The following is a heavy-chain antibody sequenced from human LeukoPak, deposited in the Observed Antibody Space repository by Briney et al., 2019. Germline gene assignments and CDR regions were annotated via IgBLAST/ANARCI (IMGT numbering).Heavy chain of an antibody. V-gene: IGHV3-21*01. CDR1: GFTFSSYT. CDR3: ARDAGTLESGNSDWSLNWFDS. Sequence: GGSLRLSCAASGFTFSSYTMNWVRQAPGKGLGWVSSISSSGTYIYYAESVKGRFTISRDNAKNSLYLQMNSLSGEDTALYYCARDAGTLESGNSDWSLNWFDSWGQGTLVTVSS. J-gene: IGHJ5*01. D-gene: IGHD3-9*01. CDR2: ISSSGTYI.